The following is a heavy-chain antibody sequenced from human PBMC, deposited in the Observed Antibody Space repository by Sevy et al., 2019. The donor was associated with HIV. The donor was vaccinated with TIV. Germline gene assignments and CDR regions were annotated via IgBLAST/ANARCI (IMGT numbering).Heavy chain of an antibody. Sequence: GGSLRLSCAASGFTFSSYAMSWVHQAPGKGLEWVSAISGSGGSTYYADSVKGRFTISRDNSKNTLYLQMNSLRAEDTAVYYCAKVPAMVLIYYYYGMDVWGQGTTVTVSS. J-gene: IGHJ6*02. V-gene: IGHV3-23*01. D-gene: IGHD5-18*01. CDR1: GFTFSSYA. CDR2: ISGSGGST. CDR3: AKVPAMVLIYYYYGMDV.